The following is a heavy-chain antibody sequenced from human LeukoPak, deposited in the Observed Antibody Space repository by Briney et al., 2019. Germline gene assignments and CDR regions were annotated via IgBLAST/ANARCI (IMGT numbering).Heavy chain of an antibody. J-gene: IGHJ4*02. D-gene: IGHD2-2*01. CDR1: GFTFSSYW. V-gene: IGHV3-33*08. CDR3: ARGGRVVVVPAAMGTTRDANFDY. CDR2: IWYDGSNK. Sequence: GGSLRLSCAASGFTFSSYWMTWVRQAPGKGLEWVAVIWYDGSNKYYADSVKGRFTISRDNSKNTLYLQMNSLRAEDTAVYYCARGGRVVVVPAAMGTTRDANFDYWGQGTLVTVSS.